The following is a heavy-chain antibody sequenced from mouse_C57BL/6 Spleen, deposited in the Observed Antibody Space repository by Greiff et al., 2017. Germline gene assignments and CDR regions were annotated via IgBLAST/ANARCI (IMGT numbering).Heavy chain of an antibody. Sequence: EVQLVESGGGLVKPGGSLKLSCAASGFTFSSYAMSWVRQTPEKRLEWVATISDGGSYTYYPDNVKGRFTISRDNAKNNLYLQMSHLKSEDTAMYYCARDDYDEGFAYWGQGTLVTVSA. CDR1: GFTFSSYA. D-gene: IGHD2-4*01. CDR3: ARDDYDEGFAY. CDR2: ISDGGSYT. V-gene: IGHV5-4*01. J-gene: IGHJ3*01.